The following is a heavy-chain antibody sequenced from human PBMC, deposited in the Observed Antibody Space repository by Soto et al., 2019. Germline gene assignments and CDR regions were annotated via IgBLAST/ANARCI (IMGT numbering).Heavy chain of an antibody. CDR2: IWYDGSNK. J-gene: IGHJ6*02. V-gene: IGHV3-33*01. CDR1: GFTFSSYG. D-gene: IGHD5-18*01. CDR3: ARGESTDTAMVSYYYWMDV. Sequence: AGSLRLSCAASGFTFSSYGMHWVRPAPGKGLEWVAVIWYDGSNKYYADSVKGRFTISRDNSKNTLYLQMNSLRAEDTAVYYCARGESTDTAMVSYYYWMDVWGQGTTVTGSS.